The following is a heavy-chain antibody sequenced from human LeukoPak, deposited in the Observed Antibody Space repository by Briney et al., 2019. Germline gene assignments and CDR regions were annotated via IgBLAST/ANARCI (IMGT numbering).Heavy chain of an antibody. CDR3: AIEGSGRSLAP. CDR1: GFIFSNVW. CDR2: IKQDGSQS. Sequence: PGGPLRLSCAASGFIFSNVWMSWVRQAPGKGLEWVANIKQDGSQSYYVDSVQGRFTISRDTARNSLHLQINSLRAEDTAMYYCAIEGSGRSLAPWGQGTLVTVSS. J-gene: IGHJ5*02. D-gene: IGHD3-3*01. V-gene: IGHV3-7*01.